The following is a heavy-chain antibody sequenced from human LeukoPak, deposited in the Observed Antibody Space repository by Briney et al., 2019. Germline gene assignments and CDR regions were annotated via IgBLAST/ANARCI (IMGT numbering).Heavy chain of an antibody. CDR3: ALLPMAAWYYFDY. D-gene: IGHD2/OR15-2a*01. CDR2: ISGSGGST. J-gene: IGHJ4*02. CDR1: GFTFSSYA. Sequence: GGSLRLSCAASGFTFSSYAMSWVRQAPGKGLEWVSAISGSGGSTYYADSVKGRFTIPRDNSKNTLYLQMNSLRAEDTAVYYCALLPMAAWYYFDYWGQGTLVTVSS. V-gene: IGHV3-23*01.